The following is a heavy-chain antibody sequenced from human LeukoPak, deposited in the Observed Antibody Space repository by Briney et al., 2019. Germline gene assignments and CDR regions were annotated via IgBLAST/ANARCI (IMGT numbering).Heavy chain of an antibody. D-gene: IGHD3-10*01. J-gene: IGHJ4*02. CDR3: ARNREYYFDY. CDR2: IYYSGST. V-gene: IGHV4-59*12. Sequence: SETLSLTCTVSGGSISSYYWSWIRQPPGKGLEWIGYIYYSGSTNYNPSLKSRVTISVDTSKNQFSLNLSSVTAADTAVYYCARNREYYFDYWGQGALVTVSS. CDR1: GGSISSYY.